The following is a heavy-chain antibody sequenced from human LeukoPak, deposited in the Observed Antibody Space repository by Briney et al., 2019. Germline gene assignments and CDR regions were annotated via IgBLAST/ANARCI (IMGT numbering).Heavy chain of an antibody. CDR2: INHSGST. CDR3: ARGLFWSQWQVRGWFDP. CDR1: GGSFSGYY. J-gene: IGHJ5*02. Sequence: SETLSLTCAVYGGSFSGYYWSWIRQPPGKGLEWIGEINHSGSTNYNPSLKSRVTISVDTSKNQFSLKLSSVTAADTAVYYCARGLFWSQWQVRGWFDPWGQGTLVTVSS. D-gene: IGHD6-19*01. V-gene: IGHV4-34*01.